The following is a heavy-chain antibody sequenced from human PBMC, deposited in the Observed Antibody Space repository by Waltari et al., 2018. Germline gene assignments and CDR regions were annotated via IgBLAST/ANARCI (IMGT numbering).Heavy chain of an antibody. J-gene: IGHJ4*02. CDR3: AREAHGGPADY. D-gene: IGHD3-16*01. CDR1: GFTFNTYR. V-gene: IGHV3-21*06. Sequence: EVQLVESGGGLVKPGGSLRLSCGASGFTFNTYRMIWVRQAPGKGLEWVSSISPRSTYIYYADSLKGRFTLSRDNAKNSLSLQMNSLRADDTAVYYCAREAHGGPADYWGQGTLVTVSS. CDR2: ISPRSTYI.